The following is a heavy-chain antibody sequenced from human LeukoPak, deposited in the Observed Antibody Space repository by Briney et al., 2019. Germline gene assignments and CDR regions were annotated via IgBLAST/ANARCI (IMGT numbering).Heavy chain of an antibody. CDR3: ARVSDWNFNY. CDR2: INSDGRST. V-gene: IGHV3-74*01. Sequence: PRGSLRLSCAVSGFTFSNYWMQWVRQAPGKGLVWVARINSDGRSTNYGDSVKGRFTISRDNAKNTLYLQMNSLRAEDTAVYYCARVSDWNFNYWGQGTLVTVSS. D-gene: IGHD3/OR15-3a*01. CDR1: GFTFSNYW. J-gene: IGHJ4*02.